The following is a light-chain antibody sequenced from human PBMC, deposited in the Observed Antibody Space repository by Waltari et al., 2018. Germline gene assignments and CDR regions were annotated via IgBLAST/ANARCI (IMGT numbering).Light chain of an antibody. V-gene: IGKV3-15*01. CDR2: GAS. Sequence: EIXXXQXXATXXXFXXERATLSCRASQSIRSNLAWYQHKPGQAPRLLIYGASTRATGIPARFSGSGSXTEFTLTISXXQXXDFAVYFCXXYDNWLGXXGQGTKVEIK. CDR3: XXYDNWLGX. J-gene: IGKJ1*01. CDR1: QSIRSN.